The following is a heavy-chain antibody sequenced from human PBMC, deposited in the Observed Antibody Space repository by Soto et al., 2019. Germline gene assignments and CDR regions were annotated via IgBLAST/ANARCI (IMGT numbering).Heavy chain of an antibody. J-gene: IGHJ6*02. V-gene: IGHV3-11*01. Sequence: PGGSLRLSCAASGFTLNDFYMTWIRQTPGKGLEWVSYISSSGSAIYYRDSVKGRFTISRDNAKNSLFLQMNSLRAEDTAVYYCTRAIDFWSPFDVWGQGTTVTVSS. CDR2: ISSSGSAI. CDR1: GFTLNDFY. D-gene: IGHD3-3*01. CDR3: TRAIDFWSPFDV.